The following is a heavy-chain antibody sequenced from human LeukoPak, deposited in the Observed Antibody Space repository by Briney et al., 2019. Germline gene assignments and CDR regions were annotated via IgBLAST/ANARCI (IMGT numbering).Heavy chain of an antibody. CDR2: IYYSGST. Sequence: SETLSLTCSVSGGSISSSSSYWGWVRQPPGKGLEWIGSIYYSGSTYYSPPLKSRVTISVDTSKNQFSLKLSSVTAADTAVYYCARGRVSSSTWYSTYYYYFYMDVWGKGTTVTVSS. D-gene: IGHD1-1*01. CDR3: ARGRVSSSTWYSTYYYYFYMDV. V-gene: IGHV4-39*07. CDR1: GGSISSSSSY. J-gene: IGHJ6*03.